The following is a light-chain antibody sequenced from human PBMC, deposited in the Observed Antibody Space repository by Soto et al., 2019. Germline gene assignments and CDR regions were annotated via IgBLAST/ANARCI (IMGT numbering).Light chain of an antibody. CDR1: QSVITS. CDR2: DAS. Sequence: EIVLTQSPSTLSFSPWERSTLSFMASQSVITSLAWYQQKPGQAPRLLVYDASNRATGIPTRFSGSGSGTDSTFSVSNLEPEDFAVYYCQQHITWPLTFGGGTKVDIK. CDR3: QQHITWPLT. V-gene: IGKV3-11*01. J-gene: IGKJ4*01.